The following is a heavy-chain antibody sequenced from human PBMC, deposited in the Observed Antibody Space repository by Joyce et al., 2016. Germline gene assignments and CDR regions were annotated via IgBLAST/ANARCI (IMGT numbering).Heavy chain of an antibody. CDR1: GFTFSNYN. D-gene: IGHD2/OR15-2a*01. CDR3: AGDPCSTHNCYMKF. CDR2: INSVSGNI. Sequence: EMQLVESGGGLVKPGGSLRLSCVASGFTFSNYNMNWVRQAPGKGLEWVSSINSVSGNICYPDAVKGSVTISRDNAKNSLYLQMDKVRVEDTAVYYCAGDPCSTHNCYMKFWGQGTPVTVSS. J-gene: IGHJ4*02. V-gene: IGHV3-21*06.